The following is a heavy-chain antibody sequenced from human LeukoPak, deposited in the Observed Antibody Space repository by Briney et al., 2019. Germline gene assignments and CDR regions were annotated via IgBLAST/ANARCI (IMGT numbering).Heavy chain of an antibody. J-gene: IGHJ4*02. CDR2: ISAYNGNT. V-gene: IGHV1-18*01. Sequence: ASVKFCCKASGYSFTSYGISCMRQAPGQWLEWMGWISAYNGNTNYAQKLQGRVTMTTDTSTSTAYMELRSLRSDDTAVYYCSSGYYGNDLDYWGQGTLVTVSS. D-gene: IGHD3-22*01. CDR1: GYSFTSYG. CDR3: SSGYYGNDLDY.